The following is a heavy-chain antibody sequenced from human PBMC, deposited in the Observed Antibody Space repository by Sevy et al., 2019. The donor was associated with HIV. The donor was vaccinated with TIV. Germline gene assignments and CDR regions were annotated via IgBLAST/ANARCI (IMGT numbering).Heavy chain of an antibody. CDR1: GGNFSSYA. Sequence: GASVKVSCKASGGNFSSYAISWVRQAPGQGLEWMGGIIPIFGTANYAQKFQGRVTITADESTSTAYMELSSLRSEDTAVYYCATSLGGGNHKNYNWFDPWGQGTLVTVSS. CDR3: ATSLGGGNHKNYNWFDP. CDR2: IIPIFGTA. V-gene: IGHV1-69*13. D-gene: IGHD2-15*01. J-gene: IGHJ5*02.